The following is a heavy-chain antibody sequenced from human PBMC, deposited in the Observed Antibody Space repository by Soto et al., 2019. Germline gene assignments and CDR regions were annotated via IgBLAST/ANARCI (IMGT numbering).Heavy chain of an antibody. Sequence: SETLSLTCTVSGGSISSYYRSWIRQPPGKGLEWIGYIYYSGGTNYNPPLKSRVTISVDTSKNQFSLKLSSVTAADTAVYYCARLTYYYGSVYWGQGTLVTVSS. J-gene: IGHJ4*02. CDR1: GGSISSYY. CDR2: IYYSGGT. CDR3: ARLTYYYGSVY. V-gene: IGHV4-59*08. D-gene: IGHD3-10*01.